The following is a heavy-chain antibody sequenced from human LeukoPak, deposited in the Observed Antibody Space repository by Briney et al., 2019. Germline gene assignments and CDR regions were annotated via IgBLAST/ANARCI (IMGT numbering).Heavy chain of an antibody. CDR3: AKDVRIAVTWFDY. Sequence: GGSLGLSCAASGFTFSSYGMHWVRQAPGKGLEWVAVISYDGSSKYYADSVKGRFTISRDNSKNTLYLQMNSLRAEDTAVYYCAKDVRIAVTWFDYWGQGTLVAVSS. D-gene: IGHD6-19*01. J-gene: IGHJ4*02. CDR2: ISYDGSSK. CDR1: GFTFSSYG. V-gene: IGHV3-30*18.